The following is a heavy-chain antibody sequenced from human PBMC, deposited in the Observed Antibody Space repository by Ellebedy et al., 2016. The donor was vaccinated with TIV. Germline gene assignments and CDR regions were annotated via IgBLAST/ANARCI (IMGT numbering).Heavy chain of an antibody. V-gene: IGHV5-51*01. CDR2: IYLGDSDT. CDR3: ARHNSSWEVPVSFDS. CDR1: GYTFTSYW. Sequence: PGGSLRLSCKVSGYTFTSYWFGRARHIPGNGLEWMGIIYLGDSDTRYSPSFKGQVTISVHKSNTTAVLQWSSLKASDSAMYYCARHNSSWEVPVSFDSWGQGTLVTVS. D-gene: IGHD6-13*01. J-gene: IGHJ4*02.